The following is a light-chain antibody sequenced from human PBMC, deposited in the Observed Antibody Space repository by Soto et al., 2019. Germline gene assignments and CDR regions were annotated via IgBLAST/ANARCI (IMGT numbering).Light chain of an antibody. V-gene: IGLV2-8*01. CDR1: SSDIGGYDY. CDR2: DVF. J-gene: IGLJ1*01. CDR3: TSYAGSNNVCV. Sequence: QSALTQPPSASGSPGQSGTISCSGTSSDIGGYDYVSWYQQHPGKAPKLIIYDVFKRPSGVPDRFSGSKSGNTASLTVSGLQAEDEADYYCTSYAGSNNVCVFGTGTKRTVL.